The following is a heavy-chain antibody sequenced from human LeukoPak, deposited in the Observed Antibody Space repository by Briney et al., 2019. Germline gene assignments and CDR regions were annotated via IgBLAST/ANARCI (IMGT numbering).Heavy chain of an antibody. Sequence: GASVKVSCKASGYTFTSYYMHWVRQAPGQGLEWMGIINPSGGSTSYAQKFQGRVTMTRDMSTSTVYMELSSLRSEDTAVYYCARGSAGWRRGRWSSTDYWGQGTLVTVSS. CDR2: INPSGGST. V-gene: IGHV1-46*01. CDR3: ARGSAGWRRGRWSSTDY. J-gene: IGHJ4*02. CDR1: GYTFTSYY. D-gene: IGHD4-23*01.